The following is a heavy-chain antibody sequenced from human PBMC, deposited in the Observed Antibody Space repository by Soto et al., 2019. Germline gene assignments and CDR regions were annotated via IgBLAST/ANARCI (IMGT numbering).Heavy chain of an antibody. CDR3: AKAPGGSSWLDYYYGMDV. V-gene: IGHV3-30*18. J-gene: IGHJ6*02. Sequence: GGSLRLSCAASGFTFSSYGMHWVRQAPGKGLEWVAVISYDGSNKYYADSVKGRFTISRDNSKNTLYLQMNSLRAEDTAVYYCAKAPGGSSWLDYYYGMDVWGQGTTVTVSS. CDR1: GFTFSSYG. D-gene: IGHD6-13*01. CDR2: ISYDGSNK.